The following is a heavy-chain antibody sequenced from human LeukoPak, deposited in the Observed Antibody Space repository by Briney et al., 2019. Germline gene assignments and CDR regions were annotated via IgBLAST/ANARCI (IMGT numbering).Heavy chain of an antibody. D-gene: IGHD3-16*01. J-gene: IGHJ4*02. V-gene: IGHV3-30*02. CDR2: IRYDESNE. CDR3: VKDSSWMGEYYFDY. CDR1: EFTFSNYG. Sequence: GGSLRLSCAASEFTFSNYGMHWVRQAPGKGLEWVAFIRYDESNEYYADSVKGRFTISRDNSKNTLYLQMNSLRADDTAVYYCVKDSSWMGEYYFDYWGQGTLVTVSS.